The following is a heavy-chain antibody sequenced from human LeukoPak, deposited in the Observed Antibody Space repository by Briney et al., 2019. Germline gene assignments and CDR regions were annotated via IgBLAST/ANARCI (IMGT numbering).Heavy chain of an antibody. D-gene: IGHD6-19*01. Sequence: PSETLSLTYTVSGDSMNSYYWSWIRQPPGKGLEWIGYIYYSGSTNYNPSLKSRVTISVDTSKNQFSLKLSSVTAADTAVYYCARARAGLPKSSFDYWGQGNMVTVSS. CDR1: GDSMNSYY. CDR3: ARARAGLPKSSFDY. V-gene: IGHV4-59*01. J-gene: IGHJ4*02. CDR2: IYYSGST.